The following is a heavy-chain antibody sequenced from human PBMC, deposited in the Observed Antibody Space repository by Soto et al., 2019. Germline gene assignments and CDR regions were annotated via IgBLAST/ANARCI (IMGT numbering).Heavy chain of an antibody. CDR1: GVTVSNNY. CDR2: IQSSGYT. Sequence: GGSLRLSCAASGVTVSNNYMAWVRLAPGRGPEWVSLIQSSGYTEYADSVKGRFTISRDNSKNTLFLQMDSLRADDTAVYYCTTSYVLGPFSLFRHWGQGDLVTVSS. V-gene: IGHV3-66*01. J-gene: IGHJ4*02. CDR3: TTSYVLGPFSLFRH. D-gene: IGHD3-16*01.